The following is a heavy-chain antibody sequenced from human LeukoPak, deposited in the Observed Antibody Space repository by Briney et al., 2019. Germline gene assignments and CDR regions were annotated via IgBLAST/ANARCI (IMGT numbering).Heavy chain of an antibody. CDR2: ISGSGGST. CDR1: GFTFSSYA. CDR3: AKDHDYYGSGSYYND. Sequence: GGSLRLSCAASGFTFSSYAMSWVRQAPGKGLEWVSAISGSGGSTYYADSVKGRFTISRDKSKNTLYLQMNSLRAEDTAVYYCAKDHDYYGSGSYYNDWGQGTLVTVSS. J-gene: IGHJ4*02. D-gene: IGHD3-10*01. V-gene: IGHV3-23*01.